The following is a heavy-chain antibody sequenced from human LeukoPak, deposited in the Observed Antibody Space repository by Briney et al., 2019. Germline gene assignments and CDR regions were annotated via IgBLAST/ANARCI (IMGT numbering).Heavy chain of an antibody. V-gene: IGHV3-23*01. D-gene: IGHD5-18*01. CDR2: ISDSGGST. CDR3: AKRPLQLWTVDY. Sequence: GGSLRLSCAAYGFTFSSYAMSWVRQAPGKGLEWVSTISDSGGSTYCADTVKGRFTISRDNSKNPLYLQMNSLRADDTAVYYCAKRPLQLWTVDYWGQGTLVTVSS. CDR1: GFTFSSYA. J-gene: IGHJ4*02.